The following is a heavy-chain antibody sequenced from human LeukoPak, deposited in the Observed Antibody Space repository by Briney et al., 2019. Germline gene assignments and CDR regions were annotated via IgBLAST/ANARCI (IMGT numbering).Heavy chain of an antibody. J-gene: IGHJ6*02. CDR2: ISNDGNNK. Sequence: GRSLRLSCAASGFTFSSHAVLWVRQAPGKGLEWVAVISNDGNNKYYGDSVKGRFTISRDNSKNTLYLLMNSLRADDTAVYYCARGQYCSGTSCYAYYYYYNMDVWGQGTTVTVSS. CDR1: GFTFSSHA. D-gene: IGHD2-2*01. CDR3: ARGQYCSGTSCYAYYYYYNMDV. V-gene: IGHV3-30*04.